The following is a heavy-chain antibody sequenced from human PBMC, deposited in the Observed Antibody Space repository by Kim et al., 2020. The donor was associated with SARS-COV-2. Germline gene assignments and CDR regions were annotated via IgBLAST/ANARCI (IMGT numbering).Heavy chain of an antibody. CDR2: IYYSEST. Sequence: SETLSLTCSVSGGSISSGGYYWSWIRQHPGKGLEWIGYIYYSESTYYNPSLKSRVSISVDTSENHFSLKLTSVTAADTAVYYCARSPRTTVTGASRRPDVRPDGFDRWGQGTMVTVSS. D-gene: IGHD4-17*01. J-gene: IGHJ3*01. V-gene: IGHV4-31*03. CDR3: ARSPRTTVTGASRRPDVRPDGFDR. CDR1: GGSISSGGYY.